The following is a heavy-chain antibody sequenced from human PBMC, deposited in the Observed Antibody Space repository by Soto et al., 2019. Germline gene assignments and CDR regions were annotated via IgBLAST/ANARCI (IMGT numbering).Heavy chain of an antibody. CDR3: ARSARNWGFDY. D-gene: IGHD7-27*01. V-gene: IGHV1-8*01. CDR1: GYTFTSYD. CDR2: MNPNSDNT. J-gene: IGHJ4*02. Sequence: QVQLVQSGAEVKKPGASVKVSCKASGYTFTSYDINWVRRATGQGFEWMGWMNPNSDNTGYAQKHKGRVTKTRDTSITTAYMELSRLRSEDTAVYYRARSARNWGFDYWGQGTLVTVSS.